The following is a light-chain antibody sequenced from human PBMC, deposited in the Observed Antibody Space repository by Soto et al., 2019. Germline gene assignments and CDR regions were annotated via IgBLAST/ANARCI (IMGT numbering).Light chain of an antibody. CDR1: QAIGNH. CDR3: LHHYTYPPT. J-gene: IGKJ4*01. Sequence: DIQMTQSPSALSASVGDTVTVTCRASQAIGNHLAWFQQQPGKVPQRLIFSVSTLQIGAPSRFSGSGSETDFTLTITNLQPEDFASYFCLHHYTYPPTFGGGT. V-gene: IGKV1-17*03. CDR2: SVS.